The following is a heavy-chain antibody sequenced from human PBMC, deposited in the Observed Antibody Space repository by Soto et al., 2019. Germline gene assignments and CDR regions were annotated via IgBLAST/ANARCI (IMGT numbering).Heavy chain of an antibody. J-gene: IGHJ4*02. CDR2: INHSGST. Sequence: PSETLSLTCAVYGGSFSGYYWSWIRQPPGKGLEWIGEINHSGSTNYNPALKSRVTISVDKSKNQFSLKLSSVTAADTAVYYCARGYARNFDNGGKETLVTVP. CDR1: GGSFSGYY. V-gene: IGHV4-34*01. D-gene: IGHD2-2*01. CDR3: ARGYARNFDN.